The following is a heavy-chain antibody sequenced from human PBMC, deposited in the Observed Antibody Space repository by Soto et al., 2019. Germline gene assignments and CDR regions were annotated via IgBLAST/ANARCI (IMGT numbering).Heavy chain of an antibody. CDR1: GYNFASYW. J-gene: IGHJ4*02. Sequence: GESLKISCKGSGYNFASYWIGWVRQKPGKGLEWMGIIYLGDSDTRYSPSFEGHVTISADKSTSTAYMQWSSLGASDTAIYYCARAPSHGWFQHFDYWGQGTLVTVSS. D-gene: IGHD6-19*01. CDR3: ARAPSHGWFQHFDY. V-gene: IGHV5-51*01. CDR2: IYLGDSDT.